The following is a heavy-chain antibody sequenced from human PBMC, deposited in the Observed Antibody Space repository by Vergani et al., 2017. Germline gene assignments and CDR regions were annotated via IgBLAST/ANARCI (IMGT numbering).Heavy chain of an antibody. J-gene: IGHJ4*02. CDR3: ARQDGASLYYFDF. CDR2: IDSDT. CDR1: GYSFTSYW. Sequence: EVQLVQSGAEVKKPGESLKISCTGSGYSFTSYWIGWVRQMPGKGLEWMGIIDSDTRYSPSFQGQVTISVDMSISTAYLQWSSLKASDTAMYYCARQDGASLYYFDFWGQGTLVTVSS. V-gene: IGHV5-51*01. D-gene: IGHD4-17*01.